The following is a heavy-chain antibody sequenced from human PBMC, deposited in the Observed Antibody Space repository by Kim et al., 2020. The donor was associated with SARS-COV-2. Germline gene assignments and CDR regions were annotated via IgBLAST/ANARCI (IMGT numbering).Heavy chain of an antibody. D-gene: IGHD5-12*01. V-gene: IGHV1-69*13. Sequence: SVKVSCKASGGTFSSYAISWVRQAPGQGLEWMGGIIPIFGTANYAQKFQGRVTITADESTSTAYMELSSLRSEDTAVYYCAREEDIVATITTTFFWGMDVWGQGTTVTVSS. CDR1: GGTFSSYA. J-gene: IGHJ6*02. CDR2: IIPIFGTA. CDR3: AREEDIVATITTTFFWGMDV.